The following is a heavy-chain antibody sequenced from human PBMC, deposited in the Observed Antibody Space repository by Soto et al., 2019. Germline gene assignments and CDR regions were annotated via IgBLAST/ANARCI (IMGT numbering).Heavy chain of an antibody. D-gene: IGHD3-10*01. Sequence: GGSLSLSCAASGFTFSSYFMHWVRPAPGKGLEWVAVISYDGSNKYYADSVKGRFTISRDNSKNTLYLQMNSLRAEDTAVYYCAKDNKWFGELLLVPGGMDVWGQGTTVTVSS. CDR2: ISYDGSNK. J-gene: IGHJ6*02. CDR1: GFTFSSYF. CDR3: AKDNKWFGELLLVPGGMDV. V-gene: IGHV3-30*18.